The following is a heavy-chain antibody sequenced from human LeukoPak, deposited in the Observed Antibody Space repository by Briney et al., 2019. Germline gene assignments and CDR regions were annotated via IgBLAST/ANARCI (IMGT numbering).Heavy chain of an antibody. D-gene: IGHD6-13*01. CDR1: GYTFTSYD. J-gene: IGHJ6*02. Sequence: ASVKVSCKASGYTFTSYDINWVRQATGQGLEWMGWMNPNSGNTGYAQKFQGRVTMTRNTSISTAYMELSSLRSEDTAVYYCGLAAAGSPLSGMDVWGQGTTVTVSS. CDR2: MNPNSGNT. CDR3: GLAAAGSPLSGMDV. V-gene: IGHV1-8*01.